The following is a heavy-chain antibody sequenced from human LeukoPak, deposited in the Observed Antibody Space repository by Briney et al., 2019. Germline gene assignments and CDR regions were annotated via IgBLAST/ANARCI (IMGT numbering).Heavy chain of an antibody. CDR2: IYCGGST. Sequence: KPSQTLSLTCTVSARSLRSYNYNWIRQPPGNGLEWIVNIYCGGSTNYKPSLKSRVTISIDKSKSQFSLKLSSVAAADTAMYYCARNWNILGDINWFDPWGQGTLVTVSS. D-gene: IGHD1-1*01. V-gene: IGHV4-59*01. CDR1: ARSLRSYN. J-gene: IGHJ5*02. CDR3: ARNWNILGDINWFDP.